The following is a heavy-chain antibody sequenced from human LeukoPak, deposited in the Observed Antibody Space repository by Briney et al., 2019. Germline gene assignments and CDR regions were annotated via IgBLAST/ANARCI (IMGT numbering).Heavy chain of an antibody. J-gene: IGHJ4*02. CDR3: SAVAGREWYFDY. D-gene: IGHD6-19*01. CDR2: ISYDGSNK. Sequence: GGSLRLSCAASGFTFSSYGMHWVRQAPGKGLEWVAVISYDGSNKYYADSVKGRFTISRDNSKNTLYLQMNSLRAEDTAVYYCSAVAGREWYFDYWGQGTLVTVSS. V-gene: IGHV3-30*03. CDR1: GFTFSSYG.